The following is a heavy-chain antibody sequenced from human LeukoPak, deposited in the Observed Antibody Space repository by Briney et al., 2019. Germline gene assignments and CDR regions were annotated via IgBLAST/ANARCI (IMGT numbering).Heavy chain of an antibody. Sequence: GGSLRLSCTVSGFTLSDYYVSWIRQAPGKGLEWLSHISDTGYYTNYADSVRGRFTISRDTAKNSLYLQMNSLRAEDTAVYYCARFSADTCSGGSCYSTKQGYWGQGTLVTVSS. CDR3: ARFSADTCSGGSCYSTKQGY. V-gene: IGHV3-11*06. CDR2: ISDTGYYT. CDR1: GFTLSDYY. J-gene: IGHJ4*02. D-gene: IGHD2-15*01.